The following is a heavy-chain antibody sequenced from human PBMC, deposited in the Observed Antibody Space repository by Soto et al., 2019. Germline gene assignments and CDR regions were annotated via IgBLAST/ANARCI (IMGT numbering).Heavy chain of an antibody. Sequence: SETLSLTCTLSGGSISSSSYYWGWIRQPPGKGLEWIGSIYYSGSTYYNPSLKSRVTISVDTSKNQFSLKLSSVTAADTAVYYCAEGESSGSYPMDVWGQGTTVT. CDR2: IYYSGST. V-gene: IGHV4-39*01. CDR3: AEGESSGSYPMDV. CDR1: GGSISSSSYY. D-gene: IGHD3-10*01. J-gene: IGHJ6*02.